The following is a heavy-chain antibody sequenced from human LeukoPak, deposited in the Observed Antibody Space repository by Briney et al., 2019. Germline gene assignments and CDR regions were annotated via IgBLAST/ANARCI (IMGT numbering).Heavy chain of an antibody. CDR1: GFTFSSYW. J-gene: IGHJ4*02. D-gene: IGHD3-16*01. Sequence: PGGSLRLSCAASGFTFSSYWMSWVRQAPGKGLEWVANIKQDGSEKYYVDSVKGRFTIFRDNAKNSLYLQMNSLRAEDTAVYYCARVGNVWGSYYLANWGQGTLVTVSS. CDR2: IKQDGSEK. CDR3: ARVGNVWGSYYLAN. V-gene: IGHV3-7*01.